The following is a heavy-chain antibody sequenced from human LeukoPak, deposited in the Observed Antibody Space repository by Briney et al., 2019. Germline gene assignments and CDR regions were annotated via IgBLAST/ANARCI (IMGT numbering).Heavy chain of an antibody. CDR1: GYIFTSYG. Sequence: ASVKVSFKASGYIFTSYGFNWMRQAPGQGLEWMGWISTYTGDTNYAQKFQGRVTMTTDTATNTASMELTTLRSDDTAIYYCARAGYDYVGGRCRPHGFDIWGQGTIVSVSS. J-gene: IGHJ3*02. CDR2: ISTYTGDT. V-gene: IGHV1-18*01. D-gene: IGHD3-16*02. CDR3: ARAGYDYVGGRCRPHGFDI.